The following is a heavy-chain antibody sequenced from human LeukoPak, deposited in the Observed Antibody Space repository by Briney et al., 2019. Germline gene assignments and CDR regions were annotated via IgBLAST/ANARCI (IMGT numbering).Heavy chain of an antibody. V-gene: IGHV3-23*01. J-gene: IGHJ4*02. CDR3: AKNYAPGTYYIDY. D-gene: IGHD3-10*01. CDR1: GFIFSNYA. CDR2: IHGSGGST. Sequence: GGSLRLSCTASGFIFSNYAMSWVRQAPGQGLEWVSSIHGSGGSTYYADSVKGRFTISRDNSKNTLYLQMNSLRAGDTALYYCAKNYAPGTYYIDYWGQGTLVTVSS.